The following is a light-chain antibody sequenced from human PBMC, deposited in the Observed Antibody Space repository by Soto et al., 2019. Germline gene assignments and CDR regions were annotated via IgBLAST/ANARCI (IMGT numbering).Light chain of an antibody. Sequence: DIQMTQSPSTLSASVGDRVTITCRASQSISSWLAWYQQKPGKAPKLLINKASSLESGVPSRFSVSGSGTEFTLTISSLQPDDFATYYCQQYNSYLWTFVQGTKVEIK. CDR3: QQYNSYLWT. V-gene: IGKV1-5*03. J-gene: IGKJ1*01. CDR2: KAS. CDR1: QSISSW.